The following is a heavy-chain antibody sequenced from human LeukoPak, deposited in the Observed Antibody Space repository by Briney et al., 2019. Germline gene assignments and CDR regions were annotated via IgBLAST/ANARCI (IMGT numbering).Heavy chain of an antibody. CDR2: ISGSGGRT. D-gene: IGHD1-26*01. CDR1: GITLSNYG. J-gene: IGHJ4*02. Sequence: PGGSLRLSCAVSGITLSNYGMSWVRQAPGKGLEWVAGISGSGGRTSYADSVKGRFTISRDNSKNTLYLQMNSLRAEDTAVYYCAKGGIVGATKEFDYWGQGTLVTVSS. CDR3: AKGGIVGATKEFDY. V-gene: IGHV3-23*01.